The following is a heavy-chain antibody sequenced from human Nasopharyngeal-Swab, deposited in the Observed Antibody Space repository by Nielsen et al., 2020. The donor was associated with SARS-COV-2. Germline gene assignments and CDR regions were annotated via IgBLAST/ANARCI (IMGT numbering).Heavy chain of an antibody. Sequence: GGSLTLSCAASGFTFSSYRMNWVRPAPGKGLEWVSVIGSSGSLSYSADSVKGRFTISRDNDKNSLYLQMNSLRVEDTAVYYCARNYYDNSGYYPDAFDIWGHGTKVTVSS. J-gene: IGHJ3*02. CDR3: ARNYYDNSGYYPDAFDI. D-gene: IGHD3-22*01. CDR2: IGSSGSLS. CDR1: GFTFSSYR. V-gene: IGHV3-21*01.